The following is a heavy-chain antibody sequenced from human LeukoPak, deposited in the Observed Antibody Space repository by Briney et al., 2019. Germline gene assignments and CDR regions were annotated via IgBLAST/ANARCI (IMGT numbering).Heavy chain of an antibody. V-gene: IGHV3-9*01. CDR1: GFTFSTYG. CDR2: ISWNSGSI. J-gene: IGHJ3*02. Sequence: GRSLRLSCAASGFTFSTYGMHWVRQAPGKGLEWVSCISWNSGSIGYADSVKGRFTISRDNAKNSLYLQMNSLRAEDTALYYCAKDIRASNDAFDIWGQGTMVTVSS. D-gene: IGHD3-10*01. CDR3: AKDIRASNDAFDI.